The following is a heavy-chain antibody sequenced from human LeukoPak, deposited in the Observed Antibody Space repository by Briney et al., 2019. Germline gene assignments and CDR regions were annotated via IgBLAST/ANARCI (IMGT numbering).Heavy chain of an antibody. J-gene: IGHJ5*02. V-gene: IGHV3-7*01. CDR1: GFTFSSHW. Sequence: PGGSLRLSCAASGFTFSSHWMSWVRQAPGKGLEWVANIKQDGSEKYYVDSVKGRFTISRDNAKNSLYLQMNSLRAEDTAVYYCPRAWVIVVVPAAKHFNWFDPWGQGTLVTVSS. CDR2: IKQDGSEK. CDR3: PRAWVIVVVPAAKHFNWFDP. D-gene: IGHD2-2*01.